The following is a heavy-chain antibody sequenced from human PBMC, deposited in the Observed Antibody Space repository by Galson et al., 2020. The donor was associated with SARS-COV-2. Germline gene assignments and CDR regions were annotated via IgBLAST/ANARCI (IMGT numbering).Heavy chain of an antibody. Sequence: GGSLRLSCAASGFTFNIFWMHWVRQVPGEGLVWVSRISADGSSTGYVDSVKGRFTISRDNAKNTVYLQMNSLRAEDTAVYYCARGNILGQCLLSTCHDYGMDVWGHATTVTVSS. CDR2: ISADGSST. CDR3: ARGNILGQCLLSTCHDYGMDV. J-gene: IGHJ6*02. D-gene: IGHD3-3*02. V-gene: IGHV3-74*01. CDR1: GFTFNIFW.